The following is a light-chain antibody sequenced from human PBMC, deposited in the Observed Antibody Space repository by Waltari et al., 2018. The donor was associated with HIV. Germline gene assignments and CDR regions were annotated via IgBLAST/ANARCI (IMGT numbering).Light chain of an antibody. CDR3: QQYNNWPYT. V-gene: IGKV3-15*01. CDR2: GAS. CDR1: QSVSIH. Sequence: EMVMTQSPATLSVSPGEGATLSCRASQSVSIHLAWYQQKPGQAPRLLIYGASTRATGVPARFSGSGSGTEFTLTISSLQSEDFAVYYCQQYNNWPYTFGQGTKLEIK. J-gene: IGKJ2*01.